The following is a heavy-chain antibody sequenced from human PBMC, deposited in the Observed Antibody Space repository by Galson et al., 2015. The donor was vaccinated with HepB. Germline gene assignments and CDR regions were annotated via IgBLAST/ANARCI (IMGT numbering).Heavy chain of an antibody. Sequence: SVKVSCKASGYTFTGYYMHWVRQAPGQGLEWMGRINPNSGGTNYAQKFQGRVTMTRGTSISTAYMELSRLRSDDTAVYYCARVITFGGVIVETYYYYMDVWGKGITVTVSS. CDR3: ARVITFGGVIVETYYYYMDV. CDR2: INPNSGGT. V-gene: IGHV1-2*06. D-gene: IGHD3-16*02. CDR1: GYTFTGYY. J-gene: IGHJ6*03.